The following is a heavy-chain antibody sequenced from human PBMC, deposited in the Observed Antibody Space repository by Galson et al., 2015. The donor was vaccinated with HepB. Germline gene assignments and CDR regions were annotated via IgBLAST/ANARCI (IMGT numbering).Heavy chain of an antibody. Sequence: SLRLSCAASGFTFSSYAMSWVRQAPGKGLEWVSTISGSGGSTYYADSVKGRFTISRDNSKNTLYLQMNSLRAEDTAVYYCAKVRGSGIAPREWYYFDYWSQGTLVTVSS. D-gene: IGHD6-13*01. CDR2: ISGSGGST. V-gene: IGHV3-23*01. J-gene: IGHJ4*02. CDR1: GFTFSSYA. CDR3: AKVRGSGIAPREWYYFDY.